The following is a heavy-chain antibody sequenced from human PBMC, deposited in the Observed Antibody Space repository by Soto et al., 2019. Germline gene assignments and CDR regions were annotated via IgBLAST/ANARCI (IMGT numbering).Heavy chain of an antibody. CDR2: IYYSGST. CDR1: GGSISSGDYY. CDR3: ARSVGYYDSSGYYSV. V-gene: IGHV4-30-4*01. J-gene: IGHJ4*02. D-gene: IGHD3-22*01. Sequence: PSETLSLTCTVSGGSISSGDYYWSWIRQPPGKGLEWIGYIYYSGSTYYNPSLKSRVTISVDTSKNQFSLKLSSVTSAYTAVYYCARSVGYYDSSGYYSVWGQGTLVTVSS.